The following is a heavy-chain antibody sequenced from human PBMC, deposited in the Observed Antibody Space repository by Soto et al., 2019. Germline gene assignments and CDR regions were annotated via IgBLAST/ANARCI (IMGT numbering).Heavy chain of an antibody. CDR2: IYYSGST. D-gene: IGHD5-18*01. CDR3: ARQLQYSYGLLYGMDV. CDR1: GGSISSSSYY. V-gene: IGHV4-39*01. Sequence: SETLSLTCTVSGGSISSSSYYWGWIRQPPGKGLEWIGSIYYSGSTYYNPSLKSRVTISVDTSKNQFSLKLSSVTAADTAVYYCARQLQYSYGLLYGMDVWGQGTTVTVSS. J-gene: IGHJ6*02.